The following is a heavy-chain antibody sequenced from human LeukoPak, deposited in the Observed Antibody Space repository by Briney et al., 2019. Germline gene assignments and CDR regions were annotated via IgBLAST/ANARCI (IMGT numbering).Heavy chain of an antibody. CDR2: ISGSGGYT. J-gene: IGHJ4*02. V-gene: IGHV3-23*01. CDR3: AKWAVVPAANDIDY. CDR1: GSTFSIYA. D-gene: IGHD2-2*01. Sequence: GGSLRLSCAASGSTFSIYAMTWVRQAPGRGLEWVSAISGSGGYTYYAGSVKGRFTISRDNSKNTVYLQINSLRAEDTAVYYCAKWAVVPAANDIDYWGQGTLVTVSS.